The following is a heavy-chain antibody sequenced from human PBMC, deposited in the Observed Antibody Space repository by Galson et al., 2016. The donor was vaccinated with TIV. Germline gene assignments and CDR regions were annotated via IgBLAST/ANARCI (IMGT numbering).Heavy chain of an antibody. Sequence: PALVKPTQTLTLTCTFSGFSLYTRGAGVGWIRQPPGKALEWLALFYWDGEERYSPSLRGRVTISADTSGNEVVLKMTNMDPVDTGTYFCARRGEASSPGFFDLWGQGSLVTVSS. J-gene: IGHJ4*02. D-gene: IGHD1-26*01. CDR1: GFSLYTRGAG. V-gene: IGHV2-5*02. CDR3: ARRGEASSPGFFDL. CDR2: FYWDGEE.